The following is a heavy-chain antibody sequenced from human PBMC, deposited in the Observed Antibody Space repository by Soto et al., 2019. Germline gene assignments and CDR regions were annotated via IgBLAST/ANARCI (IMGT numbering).Heavy chain of an antibody. CDR1: GGSISSSSYY. V-gene: IGHV4-39*01. CDR3: SAVAPPFDY. J-gene: IGHJ4*02. D-gene: IGHD6-19*01. CDR2: IYYTGST. Sequence: QLQLQESGPGLVKPSETLSLTCTVSGGSISSSSYYWGWIRQPPGKGLEWIGSIYYTGSTYYTPSPKSRVTISEDTANNQCSLELSSVSAADTAVYYGSAVAPPFDYWGRGTLVTVSS.